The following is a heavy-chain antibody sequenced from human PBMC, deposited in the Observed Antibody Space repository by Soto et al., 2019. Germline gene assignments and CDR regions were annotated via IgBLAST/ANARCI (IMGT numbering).Heavy chain of an antibody. D-gene: IGHD4-17*01. J-gene: IGHJ6*02. Sequence: EVQLLESGGGLVQPGGSLRLSCAASGFTFSSYAMSWVRRAPGMGLEWVSVISGSGYATYYADSVKGRFTVSRDNSNNTVYLQMNSLRAEDTAVYYCAKEETVLVNYYYYYGMDVWGQGTTVTVSS. V-gene: IGHV3-23*01. CDR1: GFTFSSYA. CDR2: ISGSGYAT. CDR3: AKEETVLVNYYYYYGMDV.